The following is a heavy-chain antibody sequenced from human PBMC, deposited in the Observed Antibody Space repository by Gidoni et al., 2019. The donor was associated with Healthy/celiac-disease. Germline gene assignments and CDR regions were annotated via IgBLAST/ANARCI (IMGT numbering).Heavy chain of an antibody. Sequence: QVQLVQSGAEVKKPGSSVKVSCKASGGTFSSYAISWVRQAPGQGLEWMGGIIPIFGTANDAQKFQGRVTITADESTSTAYMELSSLRSEDTAVYYCARCAAVAPYCSSTSNWFDPWGQGTLVTVSS. CDR2: IIPIFGTA. J-gene: IGHJ5*02. D-gene: IGHD2-2*01. CDR3: ARCAAVAPYCSSTSNWFDP. CDR1: GGTFSSYA. V-gene: IGHV1-69*01.